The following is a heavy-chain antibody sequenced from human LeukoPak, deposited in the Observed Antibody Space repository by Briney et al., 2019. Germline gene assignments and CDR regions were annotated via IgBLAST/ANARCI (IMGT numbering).Heavy chain of an antibody. CDR1: GDSISSSSFF. V-gene: IGHV4-39*07. J-gene: IGHJ6*03. D-gene: IGHD1-26*01. Sequence: SETLSLTCTVSGDSISSSSFFWGWIRQPPGKGLEWIGAVYSEDTYYNPSLKSRVSISVDTSKNQFSLTMSSVTAADTAVYFCARGLEVRARVGYHYYMDVWGKGTTVTVSS. CDR3: ARGLEVRARVGYHYYMDV. CDR2: VYSEDT.